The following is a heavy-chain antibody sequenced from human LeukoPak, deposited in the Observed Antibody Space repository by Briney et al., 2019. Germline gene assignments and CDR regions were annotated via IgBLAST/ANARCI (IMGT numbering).Heavy chain of an antibody. CDR3: TRGTINPFDY. CDR1: GFTFSSYA. V-gene: IGHV3-30*04. CDR2: ISYDGRNK. J-gene: IGHJ4*02. Sequence: GGSLRLSCAASGFTFSSYAMHWVRQAPGKGLEWVAVISYDGRNKYYADSVKGRFTIYRDNSKNTLYLQMNSLRAEDTAVYYCTRGTINPFDYWGQGALVTVSS.